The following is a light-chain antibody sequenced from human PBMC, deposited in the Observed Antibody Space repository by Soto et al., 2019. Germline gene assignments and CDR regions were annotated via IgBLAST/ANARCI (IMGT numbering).Light chain of an antibody. J-gene: IGKJ2*01. V-gene: IGKV3-15*01. CDR1: QSVSSN. CDR3: HQYNNLADT. Sequence: EIVMTQSPATLSVSPGERATLSCRASQSVSSNLACYQQKPGQAPSLLIYGASTRATSIPARFSGSGSGTDVTHTMNSMQSKDFAVYYSHQYNNLADTFGQGTKLEIK. CDR2: GAS.